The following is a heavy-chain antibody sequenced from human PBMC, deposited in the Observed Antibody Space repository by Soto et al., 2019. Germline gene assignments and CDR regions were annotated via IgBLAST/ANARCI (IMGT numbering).Heavy chain of an antibody. Sequence: GGSLRLSCAASGFTFSSYAMRWVRQAPGKGLEWVAVISYDGSNKYYADSVKGRFTISRDNSKNTLYLQMNSLRAEDTAVYYCARDGDYYGDYDNYFDYWGQGTLVTVSS. CDR1: GFTFSSYA. D-gene: IGHD4-17*01. CDR2: ISYDGSNK. CDR3: ARDGDYYGDYDNYFDY. V-gene: IGHV3-30-3*01. J-gene: IGHJ4*02.